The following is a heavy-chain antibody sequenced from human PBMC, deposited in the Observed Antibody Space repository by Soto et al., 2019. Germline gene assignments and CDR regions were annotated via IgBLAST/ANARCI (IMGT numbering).Heavy chain of an antibody. D-gene: IGHD3-3*01. V-gene: IGHV3-66*01. Sequence: GGSLRLSCAASGFTFSSNYMSWVRQAPGKGLEWVSVIYSGGSTYYTDSVKGRFTISRDNSKNTLYLQMNTLSAEDTAVYYWARDGSGYDFCSGYRKVYYYMDFWGKGTTVTVSS. CDR1: GFTFSSNY. J-gene: IGHJ6*03. CDR3: ARDGSGYDFCSGYRKVYYYMDF. CDR2: IYSGGST.